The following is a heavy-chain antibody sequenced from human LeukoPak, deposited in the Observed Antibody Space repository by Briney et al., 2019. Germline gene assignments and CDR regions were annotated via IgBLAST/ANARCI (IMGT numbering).Heavy chain of an antibody. J-gene: IGHJ4*02. CDR1: GGSFSGYY. CDR3: ARGRGGGYSYGPYYFDY. D-gene: IGHD5-18*01. Sequence: PSETLSLTCAVYGGSFSGYYWSWIRQPPGKGLEWIGEINHSGSTNYNPSLKSRVTISVDTSKSQFSLKLSSVTAADTAVYYCARGRGGGYSYGPYYFDYWGQGTLVTVSS. V-gene: IGHV4-34*01. CDR2: INHSGST.